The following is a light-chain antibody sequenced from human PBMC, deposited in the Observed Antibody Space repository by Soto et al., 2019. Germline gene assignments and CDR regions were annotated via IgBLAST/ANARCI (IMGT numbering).Light chain of an antibody. CDR2: GVY. Sequence: EILMTQSPTILSVSPGERATLSCRASQSVSSKLAWYQQKPGQAPRLLIYGVYTRAPGIPARFSGSGSGTEFTLTISSLQYEDFAVYYCQQYHSWPPRTCGQGTKVDIK. V-gene: IGKV3D-15*01. J-gene: IGKJ1*01. CDR1: QSVSSK. CDR3: QQYHSWPPRT.